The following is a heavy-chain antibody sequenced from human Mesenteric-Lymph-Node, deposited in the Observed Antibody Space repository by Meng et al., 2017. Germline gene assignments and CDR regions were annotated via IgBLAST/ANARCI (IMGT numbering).Heavy chain of an antibody. J-gene: IGHJ4*02. CDR2: MNPNSGNT. Sequence: QVELVESGGGVKKPGSSGKVSCKASGGTFSSYGISWVRQAPGQGLEWMGWMNPNSGNTGYAQKFQGRVTMTRNTSISTAYMELSSLRSEDTAVYYCARGPFDYWGQGTLVTVSS. CDR1: GGTFSSYG. CDR3: ARGPFDY. V-gene: IGHV1-8*02.